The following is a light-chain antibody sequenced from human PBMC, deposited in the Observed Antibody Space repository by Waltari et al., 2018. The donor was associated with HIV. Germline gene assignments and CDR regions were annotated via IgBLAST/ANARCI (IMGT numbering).Light chain of an antibody. CDR3: LQTDSMPLT. CDR1: QNIHTF. Sequence: DIQMTQSPSSLSASVGDRVSITCRAGQNIHTFLNWYQQQPGSAPKLLIFGASRLPSGVPPRVSGSGSETDFTLTIDNLQVEDFATYYCLQTDSMPLTFGPGTKVD. V-gene: IGKV1-39*01. CDR2: GAS. J-gene: IGKJ3*01.